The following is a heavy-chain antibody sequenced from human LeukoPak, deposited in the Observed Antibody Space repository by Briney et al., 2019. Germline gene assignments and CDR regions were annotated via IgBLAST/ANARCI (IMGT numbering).Heavy chain of an antibody. D-gene: IGHD4-17*01. CDR2: IRYDGSNK. V-gene: IGHV3-30*02. Sequence: SGGSLRLSCAASGFTFSSYGMHWVRQAPGKGLEWVAFIRYDGSNKYYADSVKGRFTISRDNSKNPLYLQMNSLRAEDTAAYYCARETTVTTFYYFDYWGQGTLVTVSS. CDR3: ARETTVTTFYYFDY. J-gene: IGHJ4*02. CDR1: GFTFSSYG.